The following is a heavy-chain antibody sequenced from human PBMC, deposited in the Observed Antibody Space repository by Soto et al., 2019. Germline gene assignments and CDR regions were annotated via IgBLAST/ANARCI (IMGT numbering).Heavy chain of an antibody. CDR2: IYSGGST. J-gene: IGHJ5*02. CDR1: GFTVSSNY. D-gene: IGHD6-6*01. Sequence: PGGSLRLSCAASGFTVSSNYMSWVRQAPGKGLEWVSVIYSGGSTYYADSVKGRFTISRDNSKNTLYLQMNSLRAEDTAVYYCARVHSSSSHWFDPWGQGTLVTVSS. CDR3: ARVHSSSSHWFDP. V-gene: IGHV3-53*01.